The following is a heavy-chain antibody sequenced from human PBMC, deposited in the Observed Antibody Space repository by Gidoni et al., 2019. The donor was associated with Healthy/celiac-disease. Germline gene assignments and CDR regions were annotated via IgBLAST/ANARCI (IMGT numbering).Heavy chain of an antibody. D-gene: IGHD3-16*01. CDR2: IRSKAYGGTT. CDR3: TRDIMITFGGVDAGFDY. Sequence: EVQLVESGGGLVQPGRSLRLSCTASGFTFGDYAMSWFRQAPGKGLEWVGFIRSKAYGGTTEYAASVKGRFTISRDDSKSIAYLQMNSLKTEDTAVYYCTRDIMITFGGVDAGFDYWGQGTLVTVSS. V-gene: IGHV3-49*03. CDR1: GFTFGDYA. J-gene: IGHJ4*02.